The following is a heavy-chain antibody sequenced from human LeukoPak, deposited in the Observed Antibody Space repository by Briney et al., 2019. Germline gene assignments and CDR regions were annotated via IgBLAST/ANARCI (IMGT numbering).Heavy chain of an antibody. Sequence: GASVKVSCKASGYTFTGYYMHWVRQAPGQGLEWMGWINPNSGGTNYAQKFQGRVTMTRGTSISTAYMELSRLRSDDTAVYYCARVVVAATHYFDYWGQGTLVTVSS. CDR2: INPNSGGT. CDR1: GYTFTGYY. CDR3: ARVVVAATHYFDY. J-gene: IGHJ4*02. V-gene: IGHV1-2*02. D-gene: IGHD2-15*01.